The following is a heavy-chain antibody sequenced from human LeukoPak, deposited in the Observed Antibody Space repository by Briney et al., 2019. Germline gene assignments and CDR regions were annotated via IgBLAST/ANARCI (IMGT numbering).Heavy chain of an antibody. V-gene: IGHV1-2*02. Sequence: ASVKVSCKASGYTFTGYYTYWVRQAPGQRLEWMGWINPNSGGTNYAQKFQGSVTMTRDTSISTAYMELSRLRSDDTAVYYCARNNSPRSMAVAQVNWFDPWGQGTLVTVSS. CDR1: GYTFTGYY. D-gene: IGHD6-19*01. CDR3: ARNNSPRSMAVAQVNWFDP. CDR2: INPNSGGT. J-gene: IGHJ5*02.